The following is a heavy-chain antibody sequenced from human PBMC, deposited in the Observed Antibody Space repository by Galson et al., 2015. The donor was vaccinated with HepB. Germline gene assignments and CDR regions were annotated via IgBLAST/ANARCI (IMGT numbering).Heavy chain of an antibody. Sequence: SLRLSCATSGFTFDDCAMNWVRQAPGKGLEWVSSISWHSATTGYADSVKGRFTISRDNAKNFLYLQMNSLRAEDTALYYCAKGLDYGDYADYWGQGTLVTVSS. CDR2: ISWHSATT. J-gene: IGHJ4*02. V-gene: IGHV3-9*01. D-gene: IGHD4-17*01. CDR3: AKGLDYGDYADY. CDR1: GFTFDDCA.